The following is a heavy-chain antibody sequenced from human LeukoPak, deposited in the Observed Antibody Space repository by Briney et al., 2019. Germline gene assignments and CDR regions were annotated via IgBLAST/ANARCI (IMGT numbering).Heavy chain of an antibody. Sequence: GGSLRLSCAASGFDFSSNWMHWVRHAPGQGLVWVSRIKGDGISTNYADSVKGRFTISRDIAKNTLYLQMNSLRAEDTGVYYCAKDHYWSIDYWGRGTPVTVSS. V-gene: IGHV3-74*01. J-gene: IGHJ4*02. CDR2: IKGDGIST. CDR1: GFDFSSNW. D-gene: IGHD3-3*01. CDR3: AKDHYWSIDY.